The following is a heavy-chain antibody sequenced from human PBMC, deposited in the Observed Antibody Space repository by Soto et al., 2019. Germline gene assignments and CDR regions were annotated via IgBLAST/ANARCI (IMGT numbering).Heavy chain of an antibody. Sequence: PGGSLRLSCAASGSTFSDYYMSWIRQAPGKGLEWVSYISSSGSTIYYADSVKGRFTISRDNAKNSLYLQMNSLRAEDTAVYYCARVSPAAMVLMVWGQGNLVTVSS. CDR2: ISSSGSTI. V-gene: IGHV3-11*01. CDR1: GSTFSDYY. D-gene: IGHD2-2*01. CDR3: ARVSPAAMVLMV. J-gene: IGHJ4*02.